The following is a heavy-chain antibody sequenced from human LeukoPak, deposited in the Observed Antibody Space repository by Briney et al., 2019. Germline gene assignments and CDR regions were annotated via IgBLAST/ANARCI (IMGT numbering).Heavy chain of an antibody. CDR3: AKGGRITIFGVVI. Sequence: PGGSLRLSCAASGFTFSNAYMNWVRQAPGKGLEWVAVISYDGSNKYYADSVKGRFTISRDNSKNTLYLQMNSLRAEDTAVYYCAKGGRITIFGVVIWGQGTLVTVSS. J-gene: IGHJ4*02. CDR2: ISYDGSNK. V-gene: IGHV3-30*18. CDR1: GFTFSNAY. D-gene: IGHD3-3*01.